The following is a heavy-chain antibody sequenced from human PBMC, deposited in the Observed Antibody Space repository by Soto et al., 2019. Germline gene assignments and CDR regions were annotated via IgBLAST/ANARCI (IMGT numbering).Heavy chain of an antibody. CDR1: GYTFTNYW. CDR2: IYPGDSDT. V-gene: IGHV5-51*01. Sequence: SLKISCKGSGYTFTNYWIVWVRQIPGKGLEWMGIIYPGDSDTRYSPSFQGQVTISADRSISTAYLQWSSLEASDTGMYYCARYPTLTDYFFHGMDVWGQGTTVTVSS. D-gene: IGHD4-17*01. CDR3: ARYPTLTDYFFHGMDV. J-gene: IGHJ6*02.